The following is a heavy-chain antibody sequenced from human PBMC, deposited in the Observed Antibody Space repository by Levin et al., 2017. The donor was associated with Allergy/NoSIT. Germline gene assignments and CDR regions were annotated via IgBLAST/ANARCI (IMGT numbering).Heavy chain of an antibody. Sequence: GASVKVSCKASGYTFTDYVIHWVRQAPGQGLEWMGIINPNDNNTGYAQMFQGRVTMTRDTSTSTVYMELSSLRSDDTAVYYCARDLSGSYYSLSTYWGQGTLVTVSS. CDR3: ARDLSGSYYSLSTY. J-gene: IGHJ4*02. CDR2: INPNDNNT. V-gene: IGHV1-46*01. D-gene: IGHD3-10*01. CDR1: GYTFTDYV.